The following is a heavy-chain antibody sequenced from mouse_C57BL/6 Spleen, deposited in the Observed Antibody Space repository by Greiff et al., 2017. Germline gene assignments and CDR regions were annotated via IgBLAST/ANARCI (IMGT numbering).Heavy chain of an antibody. CDR3: ARGLWSPYWYFDV. D-gene: IGHD1-1*02. CDR1: RYTFTSYW. Sequence: VQLQQPGAELVRPGSSVKLSCKASRYTFTSYWMHWVKQRPIQGLEWIGNIDPSDSETHYNQKFKDKATLTVDKSSSTAYMQLSSLTSEDSAVXYCARGLWSPYWYFDVWGTGTTVTVSS. V-gene: IGHV1-52*01. J-gene: IGHJ1*03. CDR2: IDPSDSET.